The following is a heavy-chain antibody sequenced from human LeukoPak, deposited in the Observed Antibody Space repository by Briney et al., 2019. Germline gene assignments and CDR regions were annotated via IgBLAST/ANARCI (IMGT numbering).Heavy chain of an antibody. J-gene: IGHJ4*02. D-gene: IGHD2-2*01. CDR2: INTDGTAT. V-gene: IGHV3-74*01. CDR3: TRATVVNDY. CDR1: GFTFSSYW. Sequence: HAGGSLRLSCAASGFTFSSYWMHWVRQAPGKGLVWVSLINTDGTATSYAGSVEGRFTISRDNAKNTLYLQMNSLSAEDTAVYYCTRATVVNDYWGQGTLVTVSS.